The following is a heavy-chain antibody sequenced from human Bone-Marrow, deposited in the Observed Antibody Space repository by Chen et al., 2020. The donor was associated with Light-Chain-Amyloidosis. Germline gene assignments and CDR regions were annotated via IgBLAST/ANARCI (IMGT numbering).Heavy chain of an antibody. CDR3: TQDGVPGGADY. Sequence: EVQVVESGGGLVQPGRSLRLSCAGFGFTFKKYAIHWVRQAPGKGLEWVSGFDYNSGRIDYADSVRGRFTLSRGNSGYSVYLQMDSLRIEDTALYFCTQDGVPGGADYWGQGALVTVSS. V-gene: IGHV3-9*01. J-gene: IGHJ4*02. D-gene: IGHD1-1*01. CDR1: GFTFKKYA. CDR2: FDYNSGRI.